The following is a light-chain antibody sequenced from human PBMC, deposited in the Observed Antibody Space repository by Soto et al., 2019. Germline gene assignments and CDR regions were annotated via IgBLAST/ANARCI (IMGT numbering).Light chain of an antibody. CDR3: QQLFDSPIT. Sequence: DIQLTQSRSFLSPSIGESVTITCRASQVISTSLAWYQVKPGKAPKLLIYAASTLESGDPSRFSATVSGTEFSLTITSLQPEDFATYYCQQLFDSPITLGQGTRLEIK. J-gene: IGKJ5*01. V-gene: IGKV1-9*01. CDR2: AAS. CDR1: QVISTS.